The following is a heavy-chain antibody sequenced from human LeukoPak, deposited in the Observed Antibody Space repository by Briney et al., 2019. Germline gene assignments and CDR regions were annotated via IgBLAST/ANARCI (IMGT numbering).Heavy chain of an antibody. CDR2: INTDGSTT. V-gene: IGHV3-74*01. CDR3: AKESGYDVDLEY. Sequence: PGGSLRLSCAGSGFTFSTYWMHWVRQAPGGGLVWVSGINTDGSTTSYADSVKGRFTISRDNAKNTVYLQMSSLRAEDTAAYYCAKESGYDVDLEYWGQGALVTVSS. D-gene: IGHD5-12*01. J-gene: IGHJ4*02. CDR1: GFTFSTYW.